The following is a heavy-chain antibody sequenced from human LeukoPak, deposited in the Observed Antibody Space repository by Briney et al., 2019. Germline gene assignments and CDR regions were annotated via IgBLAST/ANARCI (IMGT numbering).Heavy chain of an antibody. J-gene: IGHJ4*02. V-gene: IGHV4-39*01. CDR2: IYYSGST. Sequence: KASETLSLTCTVSGGSISSSSYHWGWIRQPPGKGLEWIGSIYYSGSTHYNPSLKSRVTISVDTSKNQFSLKLSSVTAADTAVYYCARSSIAARPLDYWGQGTLVTVSS. D-gene: IGHD6-6*01. CDR1: GGSISSSSYH. CDR3: ARSSIAARPLDY.